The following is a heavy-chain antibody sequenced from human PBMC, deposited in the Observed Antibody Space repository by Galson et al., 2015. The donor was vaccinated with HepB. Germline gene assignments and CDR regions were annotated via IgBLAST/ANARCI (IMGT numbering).Heavy chain of an antibody. J-gene: IGHJ4*02. CDR1: GFTFDDYA. D-gene: IGHD3-10*01. CDR2: INWNSGSK. CDR3: AKTRSSGLYYYGSVTSTRYFDY. V-gene: IGHV3-9*01. Sequence: SLRLSCAASGFTFDDYAMHWVRQAPGKGLEWVSGINWNSGSKGYADSVKGRFTISRDNAKNSLYLHMNSLRTEDTALYYCAKTRSSGLYYYGSVTSTRYFDYWGQGTLVTVSS.